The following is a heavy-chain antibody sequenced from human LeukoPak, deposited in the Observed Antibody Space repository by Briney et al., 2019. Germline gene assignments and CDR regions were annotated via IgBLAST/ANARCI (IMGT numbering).Heavy chain of an antibody. J-gene: IGHJ4*02. D-gene: IGHD3-22*01. CDR2: IYSGGST. V-gene: IGHV3-53*01. CDR1: GFRVMTNY. Sequence: PGGSLRLSCAASGFRVMTNYMSWVRQAPGKGLEWVSLIYSGGSTYYADSVKGRFTISRDNSKNTLYLQMNSLRAEDTAVYYCAREGVRVYDSSGYPNDYWAQGTLVTVSS. CDR3: AREGVRVYDSSGYPNDY.